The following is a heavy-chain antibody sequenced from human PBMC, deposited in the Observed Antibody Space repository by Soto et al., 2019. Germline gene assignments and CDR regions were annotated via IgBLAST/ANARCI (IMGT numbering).Heavy chain of an antibody. CDR2: FDPEGGEA. CDR3: ARVPSSHPPPVYNWFDP. J-gene: IGHJ5*02. CDR1: GHTLTELS. V-gene: IGHV1-24*01. D-gene: IGHD6-19*01. Sequence: ASVKVSCKISGHTLTELSIHWVRQAPGKGLEWMGGFDPEGGEAIYAQKWQGRVTVTEDKVTDTAYMELSSLRSEDTAVYYCARVPSSHPPPVYNWFDPWGQGTLVTVSS.